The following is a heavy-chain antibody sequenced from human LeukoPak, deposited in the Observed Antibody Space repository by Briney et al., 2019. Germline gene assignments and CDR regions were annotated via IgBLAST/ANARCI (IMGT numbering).Heavy chain of an antibody. CDR1: GFTVITNY. V-gene: IGHV3-53*01. CDR2: IYNGGST. CDR3: AKAQLPDYFYMDV. J-gene: IGHJ6*03. Sequence: GGSLRLSCAASGFTVITNYMTWVRQAPGKGLEWVSIIYNGGSTYYADSVEGRFTISRDNSKNTLFLQMNSLRAEDTAVYYCAKAQLPDYFYMDVWGKGTTVTVSS. D-gene: IGHD1-1*01.